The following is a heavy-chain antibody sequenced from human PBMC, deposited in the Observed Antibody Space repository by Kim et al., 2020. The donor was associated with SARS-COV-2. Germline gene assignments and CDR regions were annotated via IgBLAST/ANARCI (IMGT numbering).Heavy chain of an antibody. V-gene: IGHV3-33*01. CDR3: ARDLLVGATSYGMDV. D-gene: IGHD1-26*01. CDR2: IWYDGSNN. CDR1: GFTFSSYG. J-gene: IGHJ6*02. Sequence: GGSLRLSCAASGFTFSSYGMHWVRQAPGKGLEWVAVIWYDGSNNYSADSVKGRFTISSDNSKNTLYLQMNSLRAEDTAVYYCARDLLVGATSYGMDVWGQGTTVTVSS.